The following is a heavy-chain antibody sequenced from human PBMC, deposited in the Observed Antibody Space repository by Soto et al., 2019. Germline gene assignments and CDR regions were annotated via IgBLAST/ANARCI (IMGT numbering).Heavy chain of an antibody. CDR1: GFTFSAFD. Sequence: EEQLVESGGGLVQPGGSLKLYCAGSGFTFSAFDVHWVRQVSGKGLEWVGRIRTKANNYATASAASLRGRFTVSRDDSTNTAYLQMNSLETEDTAVYYCSRLSERVYYHYGMSVWVQGTTVTVSS. CDR3: SRLSERVYYHYGMSV. J-gene: IGHJ6*02. V-gene: IGHV3-73*01. CDR2: IRTKANNYAT.